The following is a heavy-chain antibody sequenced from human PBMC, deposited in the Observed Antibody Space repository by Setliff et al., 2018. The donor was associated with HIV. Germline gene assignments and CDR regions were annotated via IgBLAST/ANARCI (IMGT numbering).Heavy chain of an antibody. CDR3: ARVYCSGGSCYSYYYYYYMDV. CDR2: IWYDGRNK. V-gene: IGHV3-30*01. Sequence: QPGGSLRLSCAASGFTFTSYSMHWVRQAPGKGLEWVAVIWYDGRNKYYADSVKGRFTISRDNSKNTLFLQMNSLRAEDTAVYYCARVYCSGGSCYSYYYYYYMDVWGKGTTVTVSS. CDR1: GFTFTSYS. J-gene: IGHJ6*03. D-gene: IGHD2-15*01.